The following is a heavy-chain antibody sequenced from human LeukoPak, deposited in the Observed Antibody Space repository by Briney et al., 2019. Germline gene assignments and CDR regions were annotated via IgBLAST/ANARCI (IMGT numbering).Heavy chain of an antibody. Sequence: ASVKVSCKASGYTFISYAMNWVRQAPGQGLEWMGWINTNTGDPTYAQGFTGRFVFSLDTSVSTAYLQISSLKAEDTAVYYCARARGYYYDSSGYYKDAFDIWGQGTMVTVSS. V-gene: IGHV7-4-1*02. J-gene: IGHJ3*02. CDR1: GYTFISYA. CDR2: INTNTGDP. CDR3: ARARGYYYDSSGYYKDAFDI. D-gene: IGHD3-22*01.